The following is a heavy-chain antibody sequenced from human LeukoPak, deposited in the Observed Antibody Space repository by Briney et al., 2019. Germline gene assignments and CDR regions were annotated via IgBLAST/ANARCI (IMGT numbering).Heavy chain of an antibody. CDR2: INPDGSDK. CDR1: GFIFRDYW. CDR3: AGPPQAGPFDY. J-gene: IGHJ4*02. D-gene: IGHD6-19*01. Sequence: GGSLRLSCAGSGFIFRDYWLTWVRQAPGKGLEWVANINPDGSDKNYVDSLKGRFTIFRDNAKNLLFLQMNSLRVEDTAVYYCAGPPQAGPFDYWGQGTLVTDSS. V-gene: IGHV3-7*01.